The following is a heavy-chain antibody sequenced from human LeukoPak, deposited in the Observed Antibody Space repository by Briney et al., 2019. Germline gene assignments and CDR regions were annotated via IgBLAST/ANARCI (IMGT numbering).Heavy chain of an antibody. V-gene: IGHV3-30*04. D-gene: IGHD1-26*01. J-gene: IGHJ4*02. CDR3: ARSSSVGATRALDY. CDR2: ISYDGSNK. Sequence: GRSLRLSCAASGSTFSSYAMHWVRQAPGKGLEWVAVISYDGSNKYYADSVKGRFTISRDNSKNTLYLQMNSLRAEDTAVYYCARSSSVGATRALDYWGQGTLVTVSS. CDR1: GSTFSSYA.